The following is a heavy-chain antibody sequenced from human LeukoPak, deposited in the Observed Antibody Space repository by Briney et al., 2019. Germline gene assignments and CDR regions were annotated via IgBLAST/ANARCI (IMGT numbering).Heavy chain of an antibody. CDR2: IDHSGST. V-gene: IGHV4-34*01. J-gene: IGHJ5*02. CDR1: GGSFSAYY. CDR3: ARRVIVVVPTARSHNWFDP. D-gene: IGHD2-2*01. Sequence: SETLSLTCGVYGGSFSAYYWSWIRQPPGKGLEWIGEIDHSGSTNYNPSLKSRLTISIDTSKNHFSLKLSSVTAADTAIYYCARRVIVVVPTARSHNWFDPWGQGTLVTVSS.